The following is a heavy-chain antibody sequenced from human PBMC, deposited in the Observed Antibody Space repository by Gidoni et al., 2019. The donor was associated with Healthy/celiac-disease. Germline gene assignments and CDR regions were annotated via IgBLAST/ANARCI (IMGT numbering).Heavy chain of an antibody. CDR1: GYSFTSYW. Sequence: EVQLVQSGAEVKKPGESLKISCTGSGYSFTSYWIGWVRQMPGKGLEWMGIIYPGDSDTRYSPSFQGQVTISADKSISTAYLQWSSLKASDTAMYYCARSSTYYYDDYTFGPWGQGTLVTVSS. CDR2: IYPGDSDT. D-gene: IGHD3-22*01. CDR3: ARSSTYYYDDYTFGP. J-gene: IGHJ5*02. V-gene: IGHV5-51*01.